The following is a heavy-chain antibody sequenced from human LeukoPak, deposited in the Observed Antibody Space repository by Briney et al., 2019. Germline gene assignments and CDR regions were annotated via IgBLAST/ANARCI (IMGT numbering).Heavy chain of an antibody. Sequence: SETLSLTCTVSGGSISSGSYYWSWIRQPAGKGLEWIGRIYTSGSTNYNPSLKSRVTISVDTSKNQFSLKLSSVTAADTAVYYCAREGVVVVPAAKVWGQGTLVTVSS. CDR2: IYTSGST. CDR3: AREGVVVVPAAKV. J-gene: IGHJ4*02. D-gene: IGHD2-2*01. CDR1: GGSISSGSYY. V-gene: IGHV4-61*02.